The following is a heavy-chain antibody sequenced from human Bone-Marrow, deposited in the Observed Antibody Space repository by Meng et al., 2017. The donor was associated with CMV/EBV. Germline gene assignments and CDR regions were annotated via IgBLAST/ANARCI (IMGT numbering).Heavy chain of an antibody. J-gene: IGHJ4*02. CDR2: IWYDGSNK. D-gene: IGHD1-26*01. CDR1: GFTFSNHG. CDR3: ARDLYGGSGSYFDY. V-gene: IGHV3-33*01. Sequence: SGFTFSNHGMHWVSQAPGKGLEWVAVIWYDGSNKYYGDFVKGRFTISRDNSKNALYLQMNSLGADDTAVYYCARDLYGGSGSYFDYWGQGTLVTVSS.